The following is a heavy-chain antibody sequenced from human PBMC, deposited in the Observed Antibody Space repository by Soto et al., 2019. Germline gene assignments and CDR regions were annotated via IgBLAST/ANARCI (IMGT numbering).Heavy chain of an antibody. Sequence: SETLSLTCAVSGYSISSGYYWGWIRQPPGKGLEWIGSIYHSGSTYYNPSLKSRVTISVDTSKNQFSLKLSSVTAADTAVYYCAWSSSFTPFDYWGQGTLVTVSS. D-gene: IGHD6-13*01. J-gene: IGHJ4*02. CDR3: AWSSSFTPFDY. V-gene: IGHV4-38-2*01. CDR2: IYHSGST. CDR1: GYSISSGYY.